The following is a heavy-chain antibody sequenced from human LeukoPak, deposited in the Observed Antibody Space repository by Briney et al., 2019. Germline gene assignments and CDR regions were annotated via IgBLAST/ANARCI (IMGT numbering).Heavy chain of an antibody. D-gene: IGHD2-15*01. Sequence: PSETLSLTCTVSGGSISSYYWSWIRQPAGKGLEWIGRIYTSGSTNYNPSLKSRVTMSVDTSKNQFSLKLSSVTAADTAVYYCARGPSAGDKDCSGGSCSPYYFDYWGQGTLVTVSS. CDR3: ARGPSAGDKDCSGGSCSPYYFDY. CDR2: IYTSGST. J-gene: IGHJ4*02. V-gene: IGHV4-4*07. CDR1: GGSISSYY.